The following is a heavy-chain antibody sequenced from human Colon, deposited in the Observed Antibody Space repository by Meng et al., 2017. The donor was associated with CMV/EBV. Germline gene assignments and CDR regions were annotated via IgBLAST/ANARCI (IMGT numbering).Heavy chain of an antibody. J-gene: IGHJ4*02. Sequence: SLKISCAASGFTFDDYTMHWVRQAPGKGLEWVSGIGWDSAAIAYAGSVKGRFTISRDTPKNTLFLQLNSLRAEDTAVYYCARGVIAVGQRHYFDHWGQGTLVTVSS. CDR3: ARGVIAVGQRHYFDH. CDR1: GFTFDDYT. CDR2: IGWDSAAI. V-gene: IGHV3-9*01. D-gene: IGHD6-19*01.